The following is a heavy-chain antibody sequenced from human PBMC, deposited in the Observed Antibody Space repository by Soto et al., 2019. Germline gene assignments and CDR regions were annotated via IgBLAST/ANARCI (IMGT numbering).Heavy chain of an antibody. Sequence: QITLKESGPALVKPTQTLTLTCTFSGFSLSTSGVGVGWIRQPPGEALEWLALIYWDDYKHFSPSLESRLTITKVTSKNQVVLTMTNMDPVDTATYYCVHKGGGDRILDYWGQGTLVTVSS. D-gene: IGHD3-16*01. V-gene: IGHV2-5*02. CDR1: GFSLSTSGVG. J-gene: IGHJ4*02. CDR2: IYWDDYK. CDR3: VHKGGGDRILDY.